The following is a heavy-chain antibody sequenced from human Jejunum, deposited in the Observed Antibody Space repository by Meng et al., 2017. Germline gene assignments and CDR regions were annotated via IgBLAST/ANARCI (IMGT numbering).Heavy chain of an antibody. CDR2: ISSDGSDK. V-gene: IGHV3-30*01. CDR1: GFTFTDYA. CDR3: AKNYYGGNSYLFDY. J-gene: IGHJ4*02. Sequence: GESLKISCAASGFTFTDYAMHWVRQAPGKGLEWLAVISSDGSDKNYADSVKGRFTISRDNSKNTLYLHMNSLRDEDTAVYFCAKNYYGGNSYLFDYWGQGTLVTVSS. D-gene: IGHD4-23*01.